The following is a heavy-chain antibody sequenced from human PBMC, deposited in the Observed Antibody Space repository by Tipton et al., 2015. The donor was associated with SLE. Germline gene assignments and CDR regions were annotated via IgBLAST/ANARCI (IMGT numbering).Heavy chain of an antibody. V-gene: IGHV3-23*03. CDR2: IYSGGSST. Sequence: SLRLSCAASGFTFSSYAMSWVRQAPGKGLEWVSVIYSGGSSTYYADSVKGRFTISRDNSKNTLYLQMNSLRAEDTAVYYCAKGYCSSTSCYEDAFDIWGQGTMVTVSS. J-gene: IGHJ3*02. CDR3: AKGYCSSTSCYEDAFDI. D-gene: IGHD2-2*01. CDR1: GFTFSSYA.